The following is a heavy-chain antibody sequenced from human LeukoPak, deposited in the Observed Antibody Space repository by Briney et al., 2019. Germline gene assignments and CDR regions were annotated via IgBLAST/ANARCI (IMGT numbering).Heavy chain of an antibody. CDR1: GFTFSSYA. D-gene: IGHD2-15*01. CDR2: ISGSGGST. Sequence: GGSLRLSCAASGFTFSSYAMSWVRQAPGKGLEWVSGISGSGGSTYYADSVKGRFTISRDNAKNSLYLQMNSLRAEDTAVYYCARESVVVAASNWFDPWGQGTLVTVSS. CDR3: ARESVVVAASNWFDP. J-gene: IGHJ5*02. V-gene: IGHV3-23*01.